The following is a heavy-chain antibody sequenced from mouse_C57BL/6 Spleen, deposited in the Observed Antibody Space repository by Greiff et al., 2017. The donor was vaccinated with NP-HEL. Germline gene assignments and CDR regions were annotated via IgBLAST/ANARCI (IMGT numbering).Heavy chain of an antibody. CDR1: GYAFSSYW. Sequence: QVQLQQSGAELVKPGASVKISCKASGYAFSSYWMNWVKQRPGKGLEWIGQIYPGDGDTNYNGKFKGKATLTADKSSSTAYMQLSSLTSEDSAVYFCARRGDSSGYWFAYWGQGTLVTVSA. CDR3: ARRGDSSGYWFAY. D-gene: IGHD3-2*02. J-gene: IGHJ3*01. CDR2: IYPGDGDT. V-gene: IGHV1-80*01.